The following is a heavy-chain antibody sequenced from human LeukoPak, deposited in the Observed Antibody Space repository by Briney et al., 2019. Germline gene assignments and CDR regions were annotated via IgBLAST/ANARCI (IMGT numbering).Heavy chain of an antibody. Sequence: GESLKISCKGSGYSFSNYWIGWVRQIPGKGLEWMGIIYPGDSDTRYSPSFQGQVTISADKSIRTAYLQWSSLKASDTAMYYCARRSGNGSWSYYLFDYWGQGTLVTVS. CDR1: GYSFSNYW. CDR3: ARRSGNGSWSYYLFDY. D-gene: IGHD3-10*01. CDR2: IYPGDSDT. V-gene: IGHV5-51*01. J-gene: IGHJ4*02.